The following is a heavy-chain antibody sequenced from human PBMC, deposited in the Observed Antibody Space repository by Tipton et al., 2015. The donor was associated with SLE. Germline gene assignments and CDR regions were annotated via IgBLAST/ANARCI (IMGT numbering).Heavy chain of an antibody. Sequence: TLSLTCAVSGGSFGGAYWTWIRQPPGKGLEWIGRIYTSGSTNYNPSLKSRVTISVDTSKNQFSLKLSSVTAADTAVYYCARDRRGWYFDLWGRGTLVTVSS. V-gene: IGHV4-4*07. CDR1: GGSFGGAY. J-gene: IGHJ2*01. D-gene: IGHD3-10*01. CDR2: IYTSGST. CDR3: ARDRRGWYFDL.